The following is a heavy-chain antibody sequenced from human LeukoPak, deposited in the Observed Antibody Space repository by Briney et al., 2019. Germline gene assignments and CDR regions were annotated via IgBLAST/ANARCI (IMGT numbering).Heavy chain of an antibody. Sequence: GGSLRLSCAASGFTFSSYGMHWVRQAPGKGLEWVAVISYDGSNKYYADSVKGRFTISRDNSKNTLYLQMNSLRAEDTAVYYCARESITIFGVVTKDWGQGTLVTVSS. V-gene: IGHV3-30*03. CDR2: ISYDGSNK. CDR3: ARESITIFGVVTKD. D-gene: IGHD3-3*01. CDR1: GFTFSSYG. J-gene: IGHJ4*02.